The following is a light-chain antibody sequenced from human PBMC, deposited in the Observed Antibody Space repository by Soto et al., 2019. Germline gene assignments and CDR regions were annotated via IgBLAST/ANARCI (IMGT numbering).Light chain of an antibody. CDR3: LQYQSYWP. J-gene: IGKJ1*01. V-gene: IGKV1-5*03. CDR2: QAS. Sequence: DIQMTQSPSTLSASVGDRVSITCRASQSISKQLTWYQQKTGKAPNLLNYQASNVEAGVQSRFAGSGSRTEFSISISSLLPDDLATYYYLQYQSYWPFGQGTKVDVK. CDR1: QSISKQ.